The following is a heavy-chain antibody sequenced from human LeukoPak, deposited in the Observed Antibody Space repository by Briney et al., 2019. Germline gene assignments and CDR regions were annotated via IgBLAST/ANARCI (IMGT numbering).Heavy chain of an antibody. J-gene: IGHJ5*02. CDR1: GYTFTSNY. CDR3: ARDNSVRDEAWWFNP. D-gene: IGHD5-24*01. CDR2: ISPTGGST. V-gene: IGHV1-46*01. Sequence: ASVKVSCKAFGYTFTSNYMHWVRQAPGQGPEWMGVISPTGGSTTYAQKFQDRLTLTRDMSTSTDYLALSSLRSEDTAVYYCARDNSVRDEAWWFNPWGQGTLVTVSS.